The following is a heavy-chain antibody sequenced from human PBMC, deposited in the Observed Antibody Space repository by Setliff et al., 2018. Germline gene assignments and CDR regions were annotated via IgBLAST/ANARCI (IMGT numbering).Heavy chain of an antibody. J-gene: IGHJ5*02. Sequence: PSETLSLTCAVSGSAISSGHYWGWIRQPPGKGGLEWIGSFRPSGRTYYNPSLKSRLTISVDSSKNQFSLRLTSVTAADTAIYFCAACITMVRGVIMKYNWFDPWGPGTLVTVSS. CDR2: FRPSGRT. CDR3: AACITMVRGVIMKYNWFDP. CDR1: GSAISSGHY. D-gene: IGHD3-10*01. V-gene: IGHV4-38-2*01.